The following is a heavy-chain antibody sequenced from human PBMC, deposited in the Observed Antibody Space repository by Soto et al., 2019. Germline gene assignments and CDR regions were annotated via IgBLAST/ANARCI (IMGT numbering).Heavy chain of an antibody. CDR3: ANPPPTMESTIYYYYGMDV. CDR1: GFTFSNYA. CDR2: ISGSGGST. D-gene: IGHD1-26*01. V-gene: IGHV3-23*01. J-gene: IGHJ6*02. Sequence: EVQLLESGGGLVQPGGSLRLSCAASGFTFSNYAMTWVRQAPGKGLEWVSAISGSGGSTYYADSVKGRFTISRDNSKNTPYLQMDRLRAADTAVYYCANPPPTMESTIYYYYGMDVWGQGTTVTVSS.